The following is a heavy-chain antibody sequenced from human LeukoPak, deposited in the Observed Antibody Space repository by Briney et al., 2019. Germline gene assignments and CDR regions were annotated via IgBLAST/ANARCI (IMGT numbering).Heavy chain of an antibody. V-gene: IGHV3-21*01. D-gene: IGHD3-3*01. J-gene: IGHJ4*02. CDR3: ARELSGDLDY. CDR1: GFTFSSYS. CDR2: ISSRNTYI. Sequence: GGSLRLSCAASGFTFSSYSMDWVCQAPGKGLEWVSSISSRNTYIYYADSVKGRFTISRDNAKNSLYLQMSSLRAEDTAVYYCARELSGDLDYWGEGTLVTVSS.